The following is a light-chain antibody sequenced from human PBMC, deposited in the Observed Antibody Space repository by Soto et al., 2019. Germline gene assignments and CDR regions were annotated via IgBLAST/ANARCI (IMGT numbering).Light chain of an antibody. V-gene: IGKV3-15*01. Sequence: ETVMTQSPATLSVSPGERPTLSCRASQSVSSNLAWYQQKPGQAPRLLIYDASTRATGIPARFSGSASGTEFTLTISSLQSEDVAVYYCQQYNTWPLTFGPGTKVDIK. J-gene: IGKJ3*01. CDR3: QQYNTWPLT. CDR1: QSVSSN. CDR2: DAS.